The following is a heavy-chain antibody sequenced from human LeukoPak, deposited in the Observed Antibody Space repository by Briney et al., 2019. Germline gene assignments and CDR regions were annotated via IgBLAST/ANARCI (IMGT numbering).Heavy chain of an antibody. CDR2: IIAYNGNT. V-gene: IGHV1-18*01. J-gene: IGHJ4*02. D-gene: IGHD1-26*01. CDR1: GYTFTSYG. Sequence: ASVKVSCKASGYTFTSYGIIWVRQAPGQGLEWMGCIIAYNGNTNYAQKLQGRVTMTTDTSTRTAYMELRSLRSDDTAVYYCARDPQQLVGATGGGFNFWGQGTLVTVSS. CDR3: ARDPQQLVGATGGGFNF.